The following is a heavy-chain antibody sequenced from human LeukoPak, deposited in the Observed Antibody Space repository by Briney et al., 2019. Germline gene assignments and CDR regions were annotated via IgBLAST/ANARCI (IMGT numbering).Heavy chain of an antibody. J-gene: IGHJ6*02. CDR2: IYPDDSNT. Sequence: GESLKISCQGSGYNFPIYWIGWVRQMPGQGLEWMGIIYPDDSNTIYGPSFQGQVTISADKSINTAYLEWSSLKASDTAIYYCARRERKQGTYYYYYGMDVWRQGTTVTVSS. CDR3: ARRERKQGTYYYYYGMDV. V-gene: IGHV5-51*01. D-gene: IGHD1/OR15-1a*01. CDR1: GYNFPIYW.